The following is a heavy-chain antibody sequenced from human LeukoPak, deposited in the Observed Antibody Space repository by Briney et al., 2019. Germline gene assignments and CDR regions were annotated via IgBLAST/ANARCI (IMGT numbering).Heavy chain of an antibody. V-gene: IGHV3-21*01. CDR1: GFTFSSYS. CDR3: ARDYSSGWYTDY. Sequence: GGSLRLSCAASGFTFSSYSMNWVRQAPGKGLEWVSSISSSSSYIYYADSVKGRFTISRDNAKNSLYLQMNSLRAKDTAAYYCARDYSSGWYTDYWGQGTLVTVSS. CDR2: ISSSSSYI. D-gene: IGHD6-19*01. J-gene: IGHJ4*02.